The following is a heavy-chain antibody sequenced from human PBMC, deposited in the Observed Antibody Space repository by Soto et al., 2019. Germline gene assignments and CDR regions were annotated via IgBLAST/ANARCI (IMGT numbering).Heavy chain of an antibody. CDR1: GFTFSDYY. CDR3: ARSGYYWPLDR. CDR2: ITGTSNDA. Sequence: GGSLRLSCAVSGFTFSDYYMSWVRQAPGKGLEWVSYITGTSNDAHYADSVKGRFTISRDNAKNSLYLQTNSPRAEYTAVDYCARSGYYWPLDRWGQGILVTGS. V-gene: IGHV3-11*06. D-gene: IGHD3-22*01. J-gene: IGHJ4*02.